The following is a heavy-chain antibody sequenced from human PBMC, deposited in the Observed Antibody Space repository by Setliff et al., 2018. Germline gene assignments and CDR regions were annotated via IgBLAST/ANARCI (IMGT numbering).Heavy chain of an antibody. Sequence: GESLKISCAASGFTFSSYSMNWVRQAPGKGLEWVSYFSGSSSTIRYADSVKGRFTISRDNAKNSLYLQMNSLRAEDTAVYYCARSGNYRVDYWGQGTQVTVSS. CDR2: FSGSSSTI. CDR1: GFTFSSYS. D-gene: IGHD1-26*01. V-gene: IGHV3-48*01. CDR3: ARSGNYRVDY. J-gene: IGHJ4*02.